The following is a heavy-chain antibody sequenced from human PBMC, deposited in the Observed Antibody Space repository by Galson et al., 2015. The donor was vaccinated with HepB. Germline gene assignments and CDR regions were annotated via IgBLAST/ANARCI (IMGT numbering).Heavy chain of an antibody. CDR1: GGTFSSYA. CDR3: ARVGGVIGTTGTYYFDY. CDR2: IIPIFGTT. J-gene: IGHJ4*02. D-gene: IGHD2-21*01. Sequence: SVKVSCKASGGTFSSYAISWVRQAPGQGLEWMGGIIPIFGTTNYAQKFQGRVTITADESTSTAYMLLSSLRSEDTAMYYCARVGGVIGTTGTYYFDYWGQGTLVTVSS. V-gene: IGHV1-69*13.